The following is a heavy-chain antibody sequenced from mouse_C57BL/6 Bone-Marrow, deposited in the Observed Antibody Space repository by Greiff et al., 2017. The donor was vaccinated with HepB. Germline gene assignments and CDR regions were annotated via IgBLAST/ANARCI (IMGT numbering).Heavy chain of an antibody. Sequence: EVMLVESVAELVRPGASVKLSCTASGFNIKTTYMHWVKQRPEQGLEWIGRIDPANGNTKYAPKFQGKATITADTSSNTAYLQLSSLTSEDTAIYYCARDYDYGSSYEGAWFAYWGQGTLVTVSA. D-gene: IGHD1-1*01. V-gene: IGHV14-3*01. CDR3: ARDYDYGSSYEGAWFAY. CDR1: GFNIKTTY. CDR2: IDPANGNT. J-gene: IGHJ3*01.